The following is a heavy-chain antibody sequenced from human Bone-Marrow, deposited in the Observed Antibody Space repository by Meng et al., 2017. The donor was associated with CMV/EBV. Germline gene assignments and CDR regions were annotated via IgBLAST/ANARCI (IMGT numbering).Heavy chain of an antibody. CDR3: AGWGYDFWCGYGGGGYYYYGMDV. CDR1: GGSVSSGTYC. J-gene: IGHJ6*02. Sequence: SETLSLTCTVSGGSVSSGTYCWTWIRQPPGKGLEWIGYIYYSGSTNYNPSLKSRVTISVDTSKNQFSLKLSSVTAADTAVYYCAGWGYDFWCGYGGGGYYYYGMDVWGQGTTVTVSS. CDR2: IYYSGST. V-gene: IGHV4-61*01. D-gene: IGHD3-3*01.